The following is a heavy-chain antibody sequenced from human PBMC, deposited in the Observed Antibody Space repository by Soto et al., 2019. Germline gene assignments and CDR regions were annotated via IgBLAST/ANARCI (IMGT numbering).Heavy chain of an antibody. J-gene: IGHJ6*02. CDR2: INHSGST. D-gene: IGHD6-19*01. Sequence: PSETLSLTCAVYCGSFSGYYWSWIRQPPGKGLEWIGEINHSGSTNYNPSLKSRVTISVDTSKNQFSLKLSSVTAADTAVYYCARGSRVAGIFKDYYYYGMDVWGQGTTVTVSS. CDR3: ARGSRVAGIFKDYYYYGMDV. V-gene: IGHV4-34*01. CDR1: CGSFSGYY.